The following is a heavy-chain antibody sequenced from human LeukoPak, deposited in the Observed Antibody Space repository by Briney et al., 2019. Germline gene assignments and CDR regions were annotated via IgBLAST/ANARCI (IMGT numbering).Heavy chain of an antibody. CDR2: INSGSTTI. CDR1: GFTFSSYS. CDR3: ARDRHSSGWYYFDY. V-gene: IGHV3-48*02. Sequence: GGSLRLSCAASGFTFSSYSMNWVRPTAGKGLEWVSYINSGSTTIYYADSVKGRFTISRDNAKNSLYLQMNSLRDEDTAVYYCARDRHSSGWYYFDYWGQGTLVTVSS. D-gene: IGHD6-19*01. J-gene: IGHJ4*02.